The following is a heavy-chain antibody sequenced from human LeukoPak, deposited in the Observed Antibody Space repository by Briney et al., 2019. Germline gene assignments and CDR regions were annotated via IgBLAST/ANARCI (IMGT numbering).Heavy chain of an antibody. CDR2: SIPIFGTA. J-gene: IGHJ6*02. D-gene: IGHD2-2*01. CDR3: AIGVGSTSSPYYYGMDV. Sequence: ASVKVSCKASGGTVISYAISWVRQAPGQGGGWRGGSIPIFGTANYAQKFQGRVTITADESTSTAYLELSSLRSEDTAVYYCAIGVGSTSSPYYYGMDVWGQGTTVTVSS. CDR1: GGTVISYA. V-gene: IGHV1-69*13.